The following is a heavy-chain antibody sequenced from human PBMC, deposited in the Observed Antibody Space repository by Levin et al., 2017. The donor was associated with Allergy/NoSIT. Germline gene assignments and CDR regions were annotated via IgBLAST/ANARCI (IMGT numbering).Heavy chain of an antibody. V-gene: IGHV4-59*01. Sequence: SQTLSLTCTVSGGSISSYYWSWLRQPPGKGLEWIGYIYYSGSTNYNPSLKSRVTISVDTSKNQFSLKLSSVTAADTAVYYCARQYSGYDYQLDYWGQGTLVTVSS. D-gene: IGHD5-12*01. CDR3: ARQYSGYDYQLDY. CDR2: IYYSGST. CDR1: GGSISSYY. J-gene: IGHJ4*02.